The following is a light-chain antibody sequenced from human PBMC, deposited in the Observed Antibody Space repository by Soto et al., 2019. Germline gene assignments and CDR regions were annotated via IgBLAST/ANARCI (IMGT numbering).Light chain of an antibody. J-gene: IGKJ2*01. CDR3: KQYERPPFA. CDR1: QRVSNSY. V-gene: IGKV3-20*01. Sequence: VWTQSPGTLSLFPGDRATLSGTASQRVSNSYLAWFQQKPGQAPRLLIYDPFIKAAGVPDRVSGGGSGTDFPLTISALEPEDLALYFCKQYERPPFAFGQGNRLEI. CDR2: DPF.